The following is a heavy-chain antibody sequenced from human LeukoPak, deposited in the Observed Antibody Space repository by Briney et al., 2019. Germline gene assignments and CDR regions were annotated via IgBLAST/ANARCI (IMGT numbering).Heavy chain of an antibody. CDR3: ARSKYTTDYYYYYMDV. D-gene: IGHD4-17*01. CDR2: IYYSGYT. Sequence: SSETLSLTCTVSGGSISSSSYYWGWIRQPPGKGLEWIGTIYYSGYTYYNPSLESRVTISVDTSKNQFSLKLSSVTAADTAVYYCARSKYTTDYYYYYMDVWGKGTTVTVSS. J-gene: IGHJ6*03. CDR1: GGSISSSSYY. V-gene: IGHV4-39*07.